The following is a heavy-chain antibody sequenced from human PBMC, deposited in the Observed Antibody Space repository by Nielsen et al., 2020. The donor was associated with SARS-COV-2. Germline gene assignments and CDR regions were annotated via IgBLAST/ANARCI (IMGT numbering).Heavy chain of an antibody. V-gene: IGHV1-69*13. CDR1: GGTFSSYA. J-gene: IGHJ6*02. Sequence: SVKVSCKASGGTFSSYAISWVRQAPGQGLEWMGGIIPIFGTANYAQKFQGRVTITADESTSTAYMELSSLRSEDTAVYYCARDLVTSSGWRLDYYGMDVWGQGTTVTVS. D-gene: IGHD6-19*01. CDR3: ARDLVTSSGWRLDYYGMDV. CDR2: IIPIFGTA.